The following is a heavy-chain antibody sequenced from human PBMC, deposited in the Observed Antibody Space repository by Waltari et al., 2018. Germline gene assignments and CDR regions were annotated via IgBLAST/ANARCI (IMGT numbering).Heavy chain of an antibody. J-gene: IGHJ4*02. D-gene: IGHD2-15*01. CDR1: GFTFSSYS. Sequence: EVQLVESGGGLVKPGGSLRLSCAASGFTFSSYSMNWVRQAPGKGLEWVSSISSSSIYIYYSDSVKGRFTISRDNAKNSLYLQMNSLRAEDTAVYYRARAPLGYCSGGSCYTLGAFDYWGQGTLVTVSS. V-gene: IGHV3-21*01. CDR3: ARAPLGYCSGGSCYTLGAFDY. CDR2: ISSSSIYI.